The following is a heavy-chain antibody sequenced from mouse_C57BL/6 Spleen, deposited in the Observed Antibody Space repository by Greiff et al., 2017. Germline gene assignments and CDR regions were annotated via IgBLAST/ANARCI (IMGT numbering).Heavy chain of an antibody. Sequence: EVQLQQSGPELVKPGASVKMSCKASGYTFTDYNMHWVKQSHGKSLEWIGYINPNNGGTSYNQKFKGKATLTVNKSSSTAYMELRSLTSEDSAVYYCARSGYYGRYAMDYWGQGASVTVSS. CDR2: INPNNGGT. J-gene: IGHJ4*01. CDR1: GYTFTDYN. V-gene: IGHV1-22*01. D-gene: IGHD1-1*01. CDR3: ARSGYYGRYAMDY.